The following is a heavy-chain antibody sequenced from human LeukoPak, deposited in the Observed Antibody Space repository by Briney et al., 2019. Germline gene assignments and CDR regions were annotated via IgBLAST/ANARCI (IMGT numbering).Heavy chain of an antibody. Sequence: ASVKVSCKASGYTFTGYDINWVRQATGQGLEWMGWMNPNSGNTGYARKFQGRLTMTRNTSIGTAYMELSSLRSEDTAVYYCARRGFSGWTFYYYYYMDVWGKGTTVTVSS. CDR1: GYTFTGYD. CDR2: MNPNSGNT. CDR3: ARRGFSGWTFYYYYYMDV. V-gene: IGHV1-8*01. D-gene: IGHD6-19*01. J-gene: IGHJ6*03.